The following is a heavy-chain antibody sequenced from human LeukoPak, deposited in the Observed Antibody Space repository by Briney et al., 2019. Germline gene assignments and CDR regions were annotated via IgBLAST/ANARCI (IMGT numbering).Heavy chain of an antibody. CDR3: ARGDYSSSWYEYNWFDP. Sequence: PSETLSLTCTVSGYSISSGYYWGWIRQPPRKGLEWIGSIYHSGNTYYSPSLKSRVTVSVDTSKNQFSLKLSSVTAADTAVYYCARGDYSSSWYEYNWFDPWGQGTLVTVSS. J-gene: IGHJ5*02. CDR2: IYHSGNT. D-gene: IGHD6-13*01. CDR1: GYSISSGYY. V-gene: IGHV4-38-2*02.